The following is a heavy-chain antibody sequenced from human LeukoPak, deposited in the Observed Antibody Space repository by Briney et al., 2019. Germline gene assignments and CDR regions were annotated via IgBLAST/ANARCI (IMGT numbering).Heavy chain of an antibody. V-gene: IGHV4-34*01. CDR2: INHSGAT. CDR3: SRERVLRY. CDR1: GGSFSGYY. J-gene: IGHJ4*02. Sequence: PSETLSLTCAVYGGSFSGYYWSWIRQPPGKGLEWIGEINHSGATNYNPSLKSRVTISVDTSKNQFSLKLSSVTAADTAVYYCSRERVLRYWGQGTLVTVSS.